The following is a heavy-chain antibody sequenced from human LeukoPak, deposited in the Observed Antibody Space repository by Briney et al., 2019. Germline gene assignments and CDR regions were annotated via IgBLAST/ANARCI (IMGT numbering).Heavy chain of an antibody. J-gene: IGHJ3*02. D-gene: IGHD6-6*01. Sequence: SETLSLTCTVSGGSISSSSHYWGWIRQAPGKGLEWIGSIYYSGSTYYNPSLKSRVTMSVDTSKNQFSLKLSSVTAADTAVYYCARSITAPYHDAFDIWGQGTMVTVSS. CDR2: IYYSGST. V-gene: IGHV4-39*01. CDR3: ARSITAPYHDAFDI. CDR1: GGSISSSSHY.